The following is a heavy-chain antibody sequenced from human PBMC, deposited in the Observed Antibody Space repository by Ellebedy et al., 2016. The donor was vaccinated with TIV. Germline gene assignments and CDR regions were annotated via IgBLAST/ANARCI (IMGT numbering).Heavy chain of an antibody. CDR1: GFTFSSYG. Sequence: PGGSLRLSCAASGFTFSSYGMHWVRQAPGKGLEWVAVIWYVGSNKYYADSVKGRFTISRDNSKNTLYLQMNSLRAEDSAVYYCAKLGHHYDSSGYYEMGAFNIWGQGTMVTVSS. J-gene: IGHJ3*02. CDR3: AKLGHHYDSSGYYEMGAFNI. D-gene: IGHD3-22*01. V-gene: IGHV3-33*06. CDR2: IWYVGSNK.